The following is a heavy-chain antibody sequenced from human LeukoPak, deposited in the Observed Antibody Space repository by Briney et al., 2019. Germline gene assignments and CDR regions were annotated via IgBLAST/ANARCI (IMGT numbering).Heavy chain of an antibody. D-gene: IGHD2-15*01. CDR3: ARAGYCSGGSCYSSVDY. CDR2: IIPIFGIA. V-gene: IGHV1-69*04. CDR1: GGTFSSYA. J-gene: IGHJ4*02. Sequence: ASVKVSCKAPGGTFSSYAISWVRQAPGQGLEWMGRIIPIFGIANYAQKFQGRVTITADKSTSTAYMELSSLRSEDTAVYYCARAGYCSGGSCYSSVDYWGQGTLVTVSS.